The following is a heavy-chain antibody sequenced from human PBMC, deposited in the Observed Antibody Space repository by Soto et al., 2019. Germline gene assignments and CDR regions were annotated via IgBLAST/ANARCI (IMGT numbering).Heavy chain of an antibody. V-gene: IGHV3-23*01. CDR1: GFTFSSYA. CDR2: ISGSGGST. CDR3: ANFIRRYSPMAV. Sequence: PGWSLRLSCAASGFTFSSYAMSWVRQAPGKGLEWVSAISGSGGSTYYADSVKGRFTISRDNSKNTLYLQMNSLRAEDTAVYYCANFIRRYSPMAVWGQGTTVTVSS. D-gene: IGHD3-10*01. J-gene: IGHJ6*02.